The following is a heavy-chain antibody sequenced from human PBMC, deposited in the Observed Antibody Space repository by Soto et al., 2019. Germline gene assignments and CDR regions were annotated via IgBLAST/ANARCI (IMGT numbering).Heavy chain of an antibody. CDR1: GFTFRNYY. Sequence: EVQLVESGGALVQPGGSLRLSCEASGFTFRNYYMHWVRQAPGKGLMWVARIDSNGRNSVYADSVKGRFTVSRDNAKNTLFLQMDSLTAEDTAVYYCAREQYTLNYAGYWGQGIQVTVS. D-gene: IGHD2-2*01. V-gene: IGHV3-74*01. CDR3: AREQYTLNYAGY. CDR2: IDSNGRNS. J-gene: IGHJ1*01.